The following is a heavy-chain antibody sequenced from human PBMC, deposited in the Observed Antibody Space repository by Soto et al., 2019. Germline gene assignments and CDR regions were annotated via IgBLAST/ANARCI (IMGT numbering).Heavy chain of an antibody. CDR2: ISYDGSNK. J-gene: IGHJ6*02. CDR3: ARDGGQLVSYGMDV. V-gene: IGHV3-30-3*01. CDR1: GFSFSSYA. Sequence: QVQLVESGGGVVQPGRSLRLSCAASGFSFSSYAMHWVRQAPGKGLEWVAVISYDGSNKYYADSVKGRFTISRDNSKNTLYLQMNSLRAEDTDVHYCARDGGQLVSYGMDVWGQGTTVTVSS. D-gene: IGHD6-13*01.